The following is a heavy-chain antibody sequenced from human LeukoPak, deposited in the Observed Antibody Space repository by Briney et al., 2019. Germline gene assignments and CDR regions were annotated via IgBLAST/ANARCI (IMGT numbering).Heavy chain of an antibody. Sequence: PSGTLSLTCTVSGFSISSGYYWGWIRQPPGKGLEWIGSIYHSESTYYNPSLKSRLTISVDTSKNQFSLKLSSVTAADTAMYYCARDHSSYFDYWGQGTLVTVSS. CDR3: ARDHSSYFDY. CDR2: IYHSEST. V-gene: IGHV4-38-2*02. CDR1: GFSISSGYY. D-gene: IGHD5-18*01. J-gene: IGHJ4*02.